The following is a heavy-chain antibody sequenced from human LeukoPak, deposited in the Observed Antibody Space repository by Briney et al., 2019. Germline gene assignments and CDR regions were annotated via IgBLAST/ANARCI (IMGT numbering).Heavy chain of an antibody. CDR2: ISGSGGST. CDR1: GFTFSDYE. V-gene: IGHV3-23*01. J-gene: IGHJ4*02. D-gene: IGHD3-22*01. Sequence: GGSLRLSCAASGFTFSDYEMNWVRQAPGKGLEWVSAISGSGGSTYYADSVKGRFTISRDNSKNTLYLQMNSLRAEDTAVYYCAKFGPGSGYYSNFDYWGQGTLVTVSS. CDR3: AKFGPGSGYYSNFDY.